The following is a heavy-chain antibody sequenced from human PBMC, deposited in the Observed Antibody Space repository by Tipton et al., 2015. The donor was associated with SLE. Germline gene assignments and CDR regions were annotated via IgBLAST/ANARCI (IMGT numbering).Heavy chain of an antibody. J-gene: IGHJ6*02. CDR2: IYHSGTA. CDR3: AIYGYYYYYGMDV. CDR1: GGSISSSRYY. V-gene: IGHV4-39*07. Sequence: TLSLTCTVSGGSISSSRYYWGWIRQPPGKGLEWIGSIYHSGTAYYNPSLKSRVTISVDTSKNQFSLKLSSVTAADTAVYYCAIYGYYYYYGMDVWGQGTTVTVSS. D-gene: IGHD3-16*01.